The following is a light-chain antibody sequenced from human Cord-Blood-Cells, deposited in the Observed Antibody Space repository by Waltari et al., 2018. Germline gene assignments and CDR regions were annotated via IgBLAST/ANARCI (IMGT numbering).Light chain of an antibody. Sequence: EIVMTQSPATLSVSPGERAILPCRASQRVSSNLAWYQQKPGQAPRLLIYGASTRATGIPARFSGSGSGTEFTLTISSLQSEDFAVYYCQQYNNWPRTFGQGTKVEIK. CDR3: QQYNNWPRT. CDR1: QRVSSN. J-gene: IGKJ1*01. CDR2: GAS. V-gene: IGKV3-15*01.